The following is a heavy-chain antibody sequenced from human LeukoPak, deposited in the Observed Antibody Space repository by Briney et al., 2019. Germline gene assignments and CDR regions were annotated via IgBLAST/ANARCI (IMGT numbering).Heavy chain of an antibody. V-gene: IGHV3-21*01. J-gene: IGHJ4*02. D-gene: IGHD4-17*01. CDR2: ISSSSSYI. CDR3: ARNDYGDYESYFDY. CDR1: GFTFSSYS. Sequence: PGGSLRLSCAASGFTFSSYSMNWVRQAPGKGLEWVSSISSSSSYIYYADSVKGRFTISRDNAKNSLYLQMNSLRAEDTAVYYCARNDYGDYESYFDYWGQGTLVTVSS.